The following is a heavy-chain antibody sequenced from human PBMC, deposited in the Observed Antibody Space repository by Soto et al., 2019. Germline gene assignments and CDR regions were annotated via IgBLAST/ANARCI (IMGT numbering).Heavy chain of an antibody. CDR3: ARSLTGYYVDAFDI. CDR2: IGTAGDT. CDR1: GFTFSSYD. Sequence: GGSLRLSCAASGFTFSSYDMHWVRQATGKGLEWVSAIGTAGDTYYPGSVKGRFTISRENAKNSLYLQMNSLRAGDTAVYYCARSLTGYYVDAFDIWGQGTMVTVSS. V-gene: IGHV3-13*01. D-gene: IGHD3-9*01. J-gene: IGHJ3*02.